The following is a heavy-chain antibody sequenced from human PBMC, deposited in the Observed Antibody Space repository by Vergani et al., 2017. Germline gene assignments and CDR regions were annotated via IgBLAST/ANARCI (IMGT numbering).Heavy chain of an antibody. CDR2: INPSGGST. V-gene: IGHV1-46*01. J-gene: IGHJ4*02. Sequence: QVPLVQSGAAVKKPGASVKVSCKASGYTFTSYGISWVRQAPGQGLEWMGIINPSGGSTSYAQKFQGRVTMTRDTSTSTVYMELNSLRAGDTAVYYCARAVSSSWLHGDYFDYWGQGTLVTVSS. D-gene: IGHD6-13*01. CDR3: ARAVSSSWLHGDYFDY. CDR1: GYTFTSYG.